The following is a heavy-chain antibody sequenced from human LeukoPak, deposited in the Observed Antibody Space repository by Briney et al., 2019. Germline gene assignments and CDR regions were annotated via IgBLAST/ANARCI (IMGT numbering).Heavy chain of an antibody. V-gene: IGHV4-59*01. Sequence: SETLSLTCTVSGGSISSYYWSWIRQPPGRGLEWIGYIYYSGSTNYNPSLKSRVTISAATSKNQFSLKLSSVTAADTAVYYCARAGGDWFDPWGQGTLVTVSS. J-gene: IGHJ5*02. CDR3: ARAGGDWFDP. CDR1: GGSISSYY. CDR2: IYYSGST. D-gene: IGHD2-15*01.